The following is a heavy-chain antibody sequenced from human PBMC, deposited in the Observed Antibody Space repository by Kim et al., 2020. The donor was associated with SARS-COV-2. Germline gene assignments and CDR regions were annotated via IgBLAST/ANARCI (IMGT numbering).Heavy chain of an antibody. CDR2: ISYDGSNK. Sequence: LSLTCAASGFTFSSYGMHWVRQAPGKGLEWVAVISYDGSNKYYADSVKGRFTISRDNSKNTLYLQMNSLRAEDTAVYYCAKDLPPNFTIQAGGFDYWGQGTLVTVSS. J-gene: IGHJ4*02. CDR1: GFTFSSYG. CDR3: AKDLPPNFTIQAGGFDY. D-gene: IGHD3-10*01. V-gene: IGHV3-30*18.